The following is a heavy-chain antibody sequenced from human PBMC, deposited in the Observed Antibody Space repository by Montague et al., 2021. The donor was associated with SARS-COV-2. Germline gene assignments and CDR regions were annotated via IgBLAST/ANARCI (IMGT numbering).Heavy chain of an antibody. CDR2: IYYSGST. J-gene: IGHJ5*02. CDR3: ARQKLASVTRFGVVIYDRWLDL. Sequence: SETLSLTCTVSGGSISSCSYYWVWIRQPPGKGLEWIGNIYYSGSTYYNPSLKSRVTISVDTSKNQFSLKLSSVTAADTAVYYCARQKLASVTRFGVVIYDRWLDLWGQGTMVTVSS. D-gene: IGHD3-3*01. CDR1: GGSISSCSYY. V-gene: IGHV4-39*01.